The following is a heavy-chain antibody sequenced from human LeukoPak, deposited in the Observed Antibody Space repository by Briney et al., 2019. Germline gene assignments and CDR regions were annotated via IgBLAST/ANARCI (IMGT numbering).Heavy chain of an antibody. Sequence: GGSLRLSCAASGFTFSSYSMNWVRQAPGKGLEWVSYISSSSSTIYYADSVKGRFTISRDNAKNSLYLQMNSLRAEDTAVYYCARSPHGFDYWGQGTLVTVSS. V-gene: IGHV3-48*04. CDR3: ARSPHGFDY. CDR2: ISSSSSTI. D-gene: IGHD4-17*01. J-gene: IGHJ4*02. CDR1: GFTFSSYS.